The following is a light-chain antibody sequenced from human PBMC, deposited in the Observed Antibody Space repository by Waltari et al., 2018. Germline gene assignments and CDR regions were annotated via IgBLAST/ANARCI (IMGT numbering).Light chain of an antibody. CDR3: QQYYRYYT. CDR1: QRINTW. CDR2: DFS. Sequence: IQMTQSPSALSSSVGYRVTITCRASQRINTWMAWYQQRPGKAPKVLIYDFSTLESGVPSRFSGSGSGTEFTLAINNLQPEDFATYYCQQYYRYYTFGQGTKLEIK. J-gene: IGKJ2*01. V-gene: IGKV1-5*01.